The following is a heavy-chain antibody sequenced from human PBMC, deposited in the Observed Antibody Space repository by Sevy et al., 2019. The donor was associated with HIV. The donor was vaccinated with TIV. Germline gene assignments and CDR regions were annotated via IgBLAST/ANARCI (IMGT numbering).Heavy chain of an antibody. Sequence: QLGGSLRLSCEASGFGFSGHGMHWVRQAPGRGLEWLAVIWSDGSNKYYADSVQGRFTISRDNSKNTLYLQMNSLRVEDTAVYYCAKDLRTRYSAYTWADYFDFWGQGTLVTVSS. V-gene: IGHV3-33*06. CDR1: GFGFSGHG. J-gene: IGHJ4*02. D-gene: IGHD5-12*01. CDR2: IWSDGSNK. CDR3: AKDLRTRYSAYTWADYFDF.